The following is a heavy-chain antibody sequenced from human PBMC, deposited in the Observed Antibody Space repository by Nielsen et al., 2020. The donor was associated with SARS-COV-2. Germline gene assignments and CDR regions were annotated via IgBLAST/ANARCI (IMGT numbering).Heavy chain of an antibody. D-gene: IGHD5-18*01. V-gene: IGHV4-39*07. J-gene: IGHJ4*02. CDR3: ARDLYGTIGYSYGFHY. Sequence: SETLSLTCTVSGDSISSSDYYWGWIRQPPGKGLEWIGSIYESGSTYYNPSLKSRVTISVDTSENQFSLKLNSVTAADTAVYFCARDLYGTIGYSYGFHYWGQGTLVTVSS. CDR2: IYESGST. CDR1: GDSISSSDYY.